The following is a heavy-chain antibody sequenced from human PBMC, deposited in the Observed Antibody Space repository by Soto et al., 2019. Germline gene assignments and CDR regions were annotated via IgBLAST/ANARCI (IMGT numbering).Heavy chain of an antibody. D-gene: IGHD5-12*01. CDR3: ARDSSVEMATITLVGFDY. V-gene: IGHV1-69*01. CDR2: IIPIFGTA. CDR1: GGTFSSYP. Sequence: QVQLVQSGAEVKKPGSSVKVSCKASGGTFSSYPISWVRQAPGQGLEWMGGIIPIFGTANYAQKFQGRVTITADESTSTAYNELSSLRSEDTAVYYCARDSSVEMATITLVGFDYWGQGTLVTVSS. J-gene: IGHJ4*02.